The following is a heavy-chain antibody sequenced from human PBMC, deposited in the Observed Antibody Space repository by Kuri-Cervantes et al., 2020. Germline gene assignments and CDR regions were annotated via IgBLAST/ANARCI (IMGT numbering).Heavy chain of an antibody. CDR1: GFTFSSYW. CDR3: ARDVAAGKRGFSL. CDR2: INSDGTNT. Sequence: GESLKISCAASGFTFSSYWMHWVRQAPGKGLVWVSRINSDGTNTNYADSVKGRFTISRDNAKNSLYLHMNSLRADDTALYYCARDVAAGKRGFSLWGQGTLVTVSS. D-gene: IGHD6-13*01. V-gene: IGHV3-74*01. J-gene: IGHJ4*02.